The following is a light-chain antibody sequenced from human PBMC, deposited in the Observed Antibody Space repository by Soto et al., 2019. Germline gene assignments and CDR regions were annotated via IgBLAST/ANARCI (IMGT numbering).Light chain of an antibody. V-gene: IGKV1-12*01. Sequence: DIQMTQSPSSVSASVGDRVPITCRASQDITSWLTWYQQKPGKAPKLLIYAASRLHSGVPSRFSGSGSGTEFTLTISSLQPEDFATYYCQQANRFPWTFGQGTKLDIK. CDR1: QDITSW. CDR2: AAS. J-gene: IGKJ2*02. CDR3: QQANRFPWT.